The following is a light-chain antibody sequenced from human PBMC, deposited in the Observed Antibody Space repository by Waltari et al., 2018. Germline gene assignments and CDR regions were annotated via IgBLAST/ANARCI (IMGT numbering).Light chain of an antibody. CDR1: QDVGSY. Sequence: AIRITQSPSSLSASRGDRVTITCRTNQDVGSYLVWYQQTPGRAPNLLLYSASTLQSGVPSRFVGAGSRTNFTLTITCLQYDDFATYFCQQYYSFPPTFGGGTRVEIK. CDR3: QQYYSFPPT. CDR2: SAS. V-gene: IGKV1-8*01. J-gene: IGKJ4*01.